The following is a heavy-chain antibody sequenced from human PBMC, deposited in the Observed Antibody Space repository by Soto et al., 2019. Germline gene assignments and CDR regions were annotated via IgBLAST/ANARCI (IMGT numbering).Heavy chain of an antibody. CDR2: ISGSGGST. D-gene: IGHD1-26*01. J-gene: IGHJ4*02. V-gene: IGHV3-23*01. CDR3: AKDRGRIVGATYFDY. CDR1: GFTFSSYA. Sequence: EVQLLESGGGLVQPGGSLRLSCAASGFTFSSYAMSWVRQAPGKGLEWVSAISGSGGSTYYADSVKGRFTISRDNSKNSLYLQMNSLRAEDTAVYYCAKDRGRIVGATYFDYWGQGTLVTVSS.